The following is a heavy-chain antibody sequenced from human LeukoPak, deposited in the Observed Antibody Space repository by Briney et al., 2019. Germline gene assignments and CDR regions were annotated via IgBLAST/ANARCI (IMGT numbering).Heavy chain of an antibody. CDR2: IYHSGST. CDR3: ARELQLGYYYYYMDV. CDR1: GYSITSGYY. V-gene: IGHV4-38-2*02. Sequence: SETLSLTCSVSGYSITSGYYWGWIRQPPGKGLEWIGSIYHSGSTFYNPSLQSRVTMSVDTSKNQFSLQLSSVTPEDTATYYCARELQLGYYYYYMDVWGKGTTVTISS. J-gene: IGHJ6*03. D-gene: IGHD6-13*01.